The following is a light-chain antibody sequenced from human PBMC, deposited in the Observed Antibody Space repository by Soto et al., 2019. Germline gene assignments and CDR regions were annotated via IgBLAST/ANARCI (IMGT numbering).Light chain of an antibody. CDR3: QQYNNWPST. CDR1: QSVSSN. Sequence: EIVMTQSPATLSVSPGERATLSCRASQSVSSNLAWYQQKPGQAPRLLIYGASTRATGIPARFSGSGSGTEFTLTISSLQSEDFAVYSCQQYNNWPSTFGQGTQVDIK. CDR2: GAS. V-gene: IGKV3-15*01. J-gene: IGKJ1*01.